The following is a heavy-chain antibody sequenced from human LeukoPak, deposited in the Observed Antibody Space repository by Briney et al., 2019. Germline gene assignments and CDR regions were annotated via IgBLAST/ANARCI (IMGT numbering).Heavy chain of an antibody. J-gene: IGHJ4*02. D-gene: IGHD3-10*01. CDR3: AKAGKLGKAFDY. V-gene: IGHV3-30*18. CDR2: ISYDGSNK. CDR1: GFTFSSYG. Sequence: GRSLRLSCAASGFTFSSYGMHWVRQAPCKGLEWVAVISYDGSNKYYADSVKGRFTISRDNSKNTLYLQMNSLRAEDTAVYYCAKAGKLGKAFDYWGQGTLVTVSS.